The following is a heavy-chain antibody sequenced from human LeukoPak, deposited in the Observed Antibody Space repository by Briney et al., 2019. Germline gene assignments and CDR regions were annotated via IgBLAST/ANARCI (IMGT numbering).Heavy chain of an antibody. V-gene: IGHV3-53*01. CDR3: GSGPVGTTVP. CDR2: IYSGGST. D-gene: IGHD1-1*01. J-gene: IGHJ5*02. Sequence: GGSLRLSCAASGFTVSSNYMSWVRQAPGKGLEWVSVIYSGGSTYYADSVKGRFTISRDNSKNTLYLQMHSLIAADTAVYYCGSGPVGTTVPWGQGTLVTVSS. CDR1: GFTVSSNY.